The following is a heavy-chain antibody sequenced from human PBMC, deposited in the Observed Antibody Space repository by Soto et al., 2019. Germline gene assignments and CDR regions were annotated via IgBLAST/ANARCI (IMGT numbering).Heavy chain of an antibody. Sequence: KPSETLSLTCTVSGGSISSSSYYWGWIRQPPGKGLEWIGSIYYSGSTYYNPSLKSRVTISVDTSKNQFSLKLSSVTAADTAVYYCARHMENRRVVTTSIDYWGQGTLVTVSS. D-gene: IGHD4-17*01. CDR1: GGSISSSSYY. V-gene: IGHV4-39*01. CDR2: IYYSGST. J-gene: IGHJ4*02. CDR3: ARHMENRRVVTTSIDY.